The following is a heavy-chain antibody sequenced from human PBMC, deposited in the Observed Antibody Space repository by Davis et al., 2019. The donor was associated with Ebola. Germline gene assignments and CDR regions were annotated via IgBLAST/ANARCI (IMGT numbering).Heavy chain of an antibody. D-gene: IGHD3-10*01. J-gene: IGHJ4*02. Sequence: SETLSLTCTVSGGSISSYYWSWIRQPPGKGLEWIGEINHSGSTNYNPSLKSRVTISVDTSKNQFSLKLSSVTAADTAVYYCARGGRFGDIDYWGQGTLVTVSS. V-gene: IGHV4-34*01. CDR1: GGSISSYY. CDR2: INHSGST. CDR3: ARGGRFGDIDY.